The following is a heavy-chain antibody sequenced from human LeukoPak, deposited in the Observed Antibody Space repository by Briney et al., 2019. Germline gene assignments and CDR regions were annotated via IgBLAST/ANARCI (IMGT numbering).Heavy chain of an antibody. Sequence: SVKVSCKASGGTFSSYAISWVRQAPGQGVEWMGGIIPIFGTANYAQKFQGRVTITTDESTSTAYMELSSLRSEDTAVYYCARGDIVATTHYYYYYMDVWGKGTTVTVSS. V-gene: IGHV1-69*05. J-gene: IGHJ6*03. D-gene: IGHD5-12*01. CDR1: GGTFSSYA. CDR3: ARGDIVATTHYYYYYMDV. CDR2: IIPIFGTA.